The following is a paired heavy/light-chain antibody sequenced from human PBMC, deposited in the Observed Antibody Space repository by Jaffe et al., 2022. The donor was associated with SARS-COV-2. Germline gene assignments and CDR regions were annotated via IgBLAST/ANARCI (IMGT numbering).Heavy chain of an antibody. V-gene: IGHV1-46*04. CDR2: VNPSGDST. Sequence: QVQLVQSGADMKEPGASVKVSCKASGFTFSSYYMHWVRQAPGQGLEWLGVVNPSGDSTTYAEKLQGRVTMTRDTSTSTVYMELSSLRSEDTAVYYCARHQLDHWGQGTLVTVSS. CDR3: ARHQLDH. J-gene: IGHJ4*02. CDR1: GFTFSSYY.
Light chain of an antibody. CDR1: QSLVYSDGNSY. CDR3: MQGTQWPYT. Sequence: DVVMTQSPLSLPVTLGQPASISCRSSQSLVYSDGNSYLNWFQQRPGQSPRRLIYKVSNRDSGVPDRFSGSGSGTDFTLKISRVEAEDVGVYYCMQGTQWPYTFGQGTKLEIK. CDR2: KVS. J-gene: IGKJ2*01. V-gene: IGKV2-30*01.